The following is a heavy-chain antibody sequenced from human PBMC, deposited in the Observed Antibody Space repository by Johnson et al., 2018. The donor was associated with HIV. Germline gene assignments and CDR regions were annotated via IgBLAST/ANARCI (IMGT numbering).Heavy chain of an antibody. D-gene: IGHD4-23*01. CDR2: ISSDESNK. J-gene: IGHJ3*01. Sequence: QVQLVESGGGLVQPGGSLRLSCAASGFTFSTYAMHWVRQAPGKGLEWVAVISSDESNKYYADSVKGRFTISSDTSKDTLYLQMHSLRPEDTALYYCARDPPYGGNPSAFDVWGQGTMVTVSS. CDR1: GFTFSTYA. V-gene: IGHV3-30*04. CDR3: ARDPPYGGNPSAFDV.